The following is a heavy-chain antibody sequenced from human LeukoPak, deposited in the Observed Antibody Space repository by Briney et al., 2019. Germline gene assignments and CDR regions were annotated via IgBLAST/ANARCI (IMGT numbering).Heavy chain of an antibody. Sequence: SVKVSCKASGGTFSSYAISWVRPAPGQGLEWMGRIIPILGIANYAQKFQGRVTITADKSTSTAYMELSSLRSEDTAVYYCARDDGGSYPYYYYGMDVWGQGTTVTVSS. CDR3: ARDDGGSYPYYYYGMDV. D-gene: IGHD1-26*01. J-gene: IGHJ6*02. CDR2: IIPILGIA. V-gene: IGHV1-69*04. CDR1: GGTFSSYA.